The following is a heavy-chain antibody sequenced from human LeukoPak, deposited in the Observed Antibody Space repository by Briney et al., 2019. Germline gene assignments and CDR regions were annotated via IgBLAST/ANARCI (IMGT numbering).Heavy chain of an antibody. CDR3: ARQAVPVAKYFQY. J-gene: IGHJ1*01. D-gene: IGHD2-2*01. CDR2: IYPGDSDT. CDR1: GYXFTSYW. Sequence: GESLKISCNGSGYXFTSYWICWVRQMPGKGLEWMGIIYPGDSDTRYSPSFQGQVTISADKSISTAYLQWSSLKASDTAIYYCARQAVPVAKYFQYWGQGTLVTVSS. V-gene: IGHV5-51*01.